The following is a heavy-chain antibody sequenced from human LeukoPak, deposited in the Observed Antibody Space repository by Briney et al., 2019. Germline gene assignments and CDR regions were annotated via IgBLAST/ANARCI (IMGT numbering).Heavy chain of an antibody. D-gene: IGHD6-13*01. CDR3: ARQGYSRVRKSDYYYGMDV. J-gene: IGHJ6*02. V-gene: IGHV4-39*01. Sequence: SESLSLTCTVSGDSISSSSYYWGWIRQPPGKGLEWIGSIFYSGTTYYNPSLKSRVTISVDTSQNQFSLKLISVTAADTAVYYCARQGYSRVRKSDYYYGMDVWGQGTTVTVSS. CDR1: GDSISSSSYY. CDR2: IFYSGTT.